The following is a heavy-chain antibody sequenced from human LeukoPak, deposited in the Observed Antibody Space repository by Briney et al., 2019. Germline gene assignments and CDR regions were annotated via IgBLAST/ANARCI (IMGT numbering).Heavy chain of an antibody. CDR2: INHSGST. Sequence: SETLSLTCAVDGGSLSGYYWSWIRQPPGKGLEWIGEINHSGSTNYNPSLKSRVTISVDTSKNQFSLKLSSVTAADTAVYYCARGRSYYYDSSGYSDYWGQGTLVTVSS. CDR3: ARGRSYYYDSSGYSDY. J-gene: IGHJ4*02. V-gene: IGHV4-34*01. CDR1: GGSLSGYY. D-gene: IGHD3-22*01.